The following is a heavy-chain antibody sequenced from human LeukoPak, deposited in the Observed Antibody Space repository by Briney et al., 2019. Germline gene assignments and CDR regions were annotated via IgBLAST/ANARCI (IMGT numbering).Heavy chain of an antibody. CDR1: GFPFSDYS. D-gene: IGHD5-12*01. CDR2: ISSSSSTL. V-gene: IGHV3-48*02. J-gene: IGHJ4*02. CDR3: ARDGGWLRFVFDH. Sequence: GGSLRLSCAASGFPFSDYSMNWLRQAPGKGLEWVSYISSSSSTLYYADSVKGRFTVSRYNAKNSLYLQMISLRDEDASVYDCARDGGWLRFVFDHWGEGIPVTVSS.